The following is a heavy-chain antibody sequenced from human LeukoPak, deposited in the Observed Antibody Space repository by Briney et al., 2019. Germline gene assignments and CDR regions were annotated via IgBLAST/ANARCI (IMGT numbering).Heavy chain of an antibody. CDR3: ARGYGDYLPNYFDY. D-gene: IGHD4-17*01. CDR2: IWYDGSNK. CDR1: GFTFSSYG. V-gene: IGHV3-33*01. J-gene: IGHJ4*02. Sequence: GGSLRLSCAASGFTFSSYGMHWVRQAPGKGLEWVAVIWYDGSNKYYADSVKGRFTISRDNAKNSLYLQMNSLRAEDTAVYYCARGYGDYLPNYFDYWGQGTLVTVSS.